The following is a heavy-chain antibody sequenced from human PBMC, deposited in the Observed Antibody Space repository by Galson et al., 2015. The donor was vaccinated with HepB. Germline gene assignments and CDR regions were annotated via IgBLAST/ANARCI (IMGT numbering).Heavy chain of an antibody. CDR1: GYSFTDYW. J-gene: IGHJ4*02. Sequence: QSGAEVKKPGESLKISCKGSGYSFTDYWIGWVRQMPGKGLEWMGIIYPGDSDTRYSPSFQGQATISADESISTAYLQWSGLKASDTAIYYCARLGYCGGGSCYQRGYFDSWGQGTLVIVSS. CDR2: IYPGDSDT. V-gene: IGHV5-51*01. D-gene: IGHD2-15*01. CDR3: ARLGYCGGGSCYQRGYFDS.